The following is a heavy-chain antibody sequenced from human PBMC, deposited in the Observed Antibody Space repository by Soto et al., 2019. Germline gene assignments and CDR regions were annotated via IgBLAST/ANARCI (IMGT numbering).Heavy chain of an antibody. Sequence: SETLSLSCTVSGGSISSYYWSWIRQPPGKGLEWIGYIYYSGSTNYNPSLKSRVTISVDTAKNQFSLKLSSVTATDTAVYYCARALYYDFCSGYPWFDAWGQRTLDTVSS. D-gene: IGHD3-3*01. J-gene: IGHJ5*02. CDR1: GGSISSYY. CDR3: ARALYYDFCSGYPWFDA. V-gene: IGHV4-59*01. CDR2: IYYSGST.